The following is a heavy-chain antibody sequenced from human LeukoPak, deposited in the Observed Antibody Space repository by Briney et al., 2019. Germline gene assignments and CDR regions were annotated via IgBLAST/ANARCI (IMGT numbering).Heavy chain of an antibody. J-gene: IGHJ3*02. CDR2: IYYSGRT. CDR3: ARDRMVYCSGGSCYRYDAFDI. Sequence: SETLSLTCTVSGGSISSYYWSWIRQPPGKGLEWIGYIYYSGRTNYNPSLKSRVTISVDTSKNQFSLKLSSVTAADTAVYYCARDRMVYCSGGSCYRYDAFDIWGQGTMVTVSS. CDR1: GGSISSYY. V-gene: IGHV4-59*01. D-gene: IGHD2-15*01.